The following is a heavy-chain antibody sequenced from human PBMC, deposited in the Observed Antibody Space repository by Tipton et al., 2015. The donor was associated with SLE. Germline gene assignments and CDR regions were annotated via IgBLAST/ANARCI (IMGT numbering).Heavy chain of an antibody. CDR1: GYTFTSYG. V-gene: IGHV1-18*01. CDR2: ISAYNGNT. J-gene: IGHJ4*02. CDR3: ARDEGSGWPLFYFGS. D-gene: IGHD6-19*01. Sequence: QLVQSGAEVKKPGASVKVSCKASGYTFTSYGISWVRQAPGQGLEWMGWISAYNGNTNYAQKLQGRVTMTTDTSTSTAYMELRRLTSDDTAIYYCARDEGSGWPLFYFGSWGQGTLVSVSS.